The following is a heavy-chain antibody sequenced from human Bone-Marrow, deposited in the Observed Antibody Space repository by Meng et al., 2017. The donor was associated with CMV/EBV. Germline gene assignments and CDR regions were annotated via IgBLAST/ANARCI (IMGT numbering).Heavy chain of an antibody. J-gene: IGHJ4*02. V-gene: IGHV3-23*01. Sequence: GESLKISCAASGFTFTTYDMTWVRQAPGKGLEWISSINNGADRTYYAESVRGRFTISRDNSKNTLHLQMNSLRAEDTAVYYCAKDQSCSSTSCYTQPDYWGQGTLVTVSS. CDR1: GFTFTTYD. CDR2: INNGADRT. CDR3: AKDQSCSSTSCYTQPDY. D-gene: IGHD2-2*02.